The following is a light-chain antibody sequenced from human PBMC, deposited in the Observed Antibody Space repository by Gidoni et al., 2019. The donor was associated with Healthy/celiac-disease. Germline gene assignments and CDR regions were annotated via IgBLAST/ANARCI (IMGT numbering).Light chain of an antibody. CDR2: GAS. J-gene: IGKJ1*01. Sequence: EIVLTQSPGTLSLSPGERATLSCRASQSVSSSYLAWYQQKPGQAPRLLIYGASGRATGIPDRFSGSGSGTDFTLTISRLDPEDFAVYYCQQYGSSLRTFGQGTKVEIK. V-gene: IGKV3-20*01. CDR1: QSVSSSY. CDR3: QQYGSSLRT.